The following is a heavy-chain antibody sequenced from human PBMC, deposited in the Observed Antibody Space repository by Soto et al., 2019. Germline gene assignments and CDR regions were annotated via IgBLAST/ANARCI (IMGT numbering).Heavy chain of an antibody. CDR1: GYTFTSYG. V-gene: IGHV1-18*01. CDR2: ISAYNGNT. J-gene: IGHJ5*02. D-gene: IGHD3-9*01. CDR3: ANSTSYFDWLNWFDP. Sequence: QVQLVQSGAEVKKPGASVKVSGKASGYTFTSYGISWVRQAPGQGLEWMGWISAYNGNTNYAQKLQGRVTMTTDTSTSTAYMELRSLRSDDTAVYYCANSTSYFDWLNWFDPWGQGTLVTVSS.